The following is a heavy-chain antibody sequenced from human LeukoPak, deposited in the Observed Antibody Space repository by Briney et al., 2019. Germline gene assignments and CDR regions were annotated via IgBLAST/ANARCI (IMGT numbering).Heavy chain of an antibody. J-gene: IGHJ4*02. Sequence: PGGSLRLSCGASGFTFSNDWMSWVRQAPGKGLVWVSRINSDGSSTSYADSVKGRFTISRDNAKNTLYLQMNSLRAEDTAVYYCARDTGGSYYYDSSGENPDYWGQGTLVTVSS. CDR1: GFTFSNDW. CDR3: ARDTGGSYYYDSSGENPDY. V-gene: IGHV3-74*01. CDR2: INSDGSST. D-gene: IGHD3-22*01.